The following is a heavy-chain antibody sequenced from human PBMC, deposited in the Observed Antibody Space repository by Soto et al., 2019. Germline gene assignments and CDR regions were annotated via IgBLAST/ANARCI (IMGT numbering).Heavy chain of an antibody. CDR3: ARTPYYYGSGSYSPEGY. D-gene: IGHD3-10*01. V-gene: IGHV1-18*01. J-gene: IGHJ4*02. Sequence: QVQLVQSGAEVKKPGASVKVSCKASGYTFTSYGISWVRQAPGQGLEWMGWISAYNGNTNYAQKLQGRVTMTTETSTSTAYMELRSLRSDDTAVYYCARTPYYYGSGSYSPEGYWGQGTLVTVSS. CDR1: GYTFTSYG. CDR2: ISAYNGNT.